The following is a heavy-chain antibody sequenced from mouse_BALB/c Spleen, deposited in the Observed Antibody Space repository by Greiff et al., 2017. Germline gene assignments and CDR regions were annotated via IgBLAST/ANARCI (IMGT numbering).Heavy chain of an antibody. Sequence: QVQLQQPGAELVRPGASVKLSCKASGYTFTSYWINWVKQRPGQGLEWIGNIYPSDSYTNYNQKFKDKATLTVDKSSSTAYMQLSSPTSEDSAVYYCTRSGGHGWFAYWGQGTLVTVSA. J-gene: IGHJ3*01. CDR2: IYPSDSYT. CDR3: TRSGGHGWFAY. D-gene: IGHD3-2*02. V-gene: IGHV1-69*02. CDR1: GYTFTSYW.